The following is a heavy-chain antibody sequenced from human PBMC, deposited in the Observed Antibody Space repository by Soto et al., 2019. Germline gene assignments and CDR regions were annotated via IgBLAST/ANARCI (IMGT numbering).Heavy chain of an antibody. CDR3: AKSYYVYYDHRLLFDN. Sequence: EVQLLESGGGLVQPGGSLRLSCAASGFPFSGYAINWVRQAPGKGLERVSIISGSGSSTNYADSVKGPFTISRDNSRDTACLQMNSLRAEDTALYYGAKSYYVYYDHRLLFDNWGQGTLVTVSS. V-gene: IGHV3-23*01. D-gene: IGHD1-26*01. J-gene: IGHJ4*02. CDR2: ISGSGSST. CDR1: GFPFSGYA.